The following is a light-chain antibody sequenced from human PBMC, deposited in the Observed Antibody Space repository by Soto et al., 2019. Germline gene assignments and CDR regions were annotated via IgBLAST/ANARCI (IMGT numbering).Light chain of an antibody. CDR2: GTS. CDR3: QHRGTSPPT. J-gene: IGKJ1*01. V-gene: IGKV3-20*01. Sequence: EIALTQSPGSLSLSPGERATLPCRASQNITNNYVAWKQHKPGQAPRLRIYGTSSRATGIPGRLRGSRAGRDFTLTISRLETVDFSVYYYQHRGTSPPTFGQGP. CDR1: QNITNNY.